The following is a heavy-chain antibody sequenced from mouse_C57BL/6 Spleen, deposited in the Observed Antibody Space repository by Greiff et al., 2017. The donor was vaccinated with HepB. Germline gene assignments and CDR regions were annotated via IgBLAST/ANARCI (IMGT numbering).Heavy chain of an antibody. J-gene: IGHJ3*01. Sequence: QVQLKQSGPELVKPGASVKISCKASGYAFSSSWMNWVKQRPGKGLEWIGRIYPGDGDTNYNGKFKGKATLTADKSSSTAYMQLSSLTSEDSAVYFCARGVSNWYPAWFAYWGQGTLVTVSA. CDR1: GYAFSSSW. V-gene: IGHV1-82*01. CDR3: ARGVSNWYPAWFAY. D-gene: IGHD4-1*01. CDR2: IYPGDGDT.